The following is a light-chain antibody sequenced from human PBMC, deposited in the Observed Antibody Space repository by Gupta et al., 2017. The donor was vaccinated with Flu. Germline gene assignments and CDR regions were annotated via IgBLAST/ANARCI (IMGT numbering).Light chain of an antibody. Sequence: ERATLSCRASQSVSSNYLAWDQQKPGQAPRLLIYGASSRASGMPHRFSGSGSGTDFTLTISRLEPENFAVYFCQQYDTAPLTFGGGTKVEIK. CDR3: QQYDTAPLT. CDR1: QSVSSNY. CDR2: GAS. J-gene: IGKJ4*01. V-gene: IGKV3-20*01.